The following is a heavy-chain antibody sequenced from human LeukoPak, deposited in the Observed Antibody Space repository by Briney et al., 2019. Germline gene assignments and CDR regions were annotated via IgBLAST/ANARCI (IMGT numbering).Heavy chain of an antibody. CDR2: ISGSGGST. CDR3: TGGSYHLADAFDI. CDR1: GFTFSSYA. J-gene: IGHJ3*02. Sequence: GGSLRLSCAASGFTFSSYAMSWVRQAPGKGLEWVSAISGSGGSTYYADSVKGRFTISRDNSKNTLYLQMNSLRAEDTAVYYCTGGSYHLADAFDIWGQGTMVTVSS. V-gene: IGHV3-23*01. D-gene: IGHD1-26*01.